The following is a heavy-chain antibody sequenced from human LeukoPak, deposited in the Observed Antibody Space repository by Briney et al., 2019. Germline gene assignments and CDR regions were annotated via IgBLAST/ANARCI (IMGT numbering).Heavy chain of an antibody. CDR1: GFTFSSYA. J-gene: IGHJ4*02. Sequence: GGSLRLSCGASGFTFSSYAMSWVRQAPGKGLEWVSLISGSGEKTYYADSVKGRFTISRDNPKNTVCLQMNSLRAEDTAIYYCARNRIVVMTAVRYYFDHWGQGTLVTVSS. V-gene: IGHV3-23*01. D-gene: IGHD2-21*02. CDR2: ISGSGEKT. CDR3: ARNRIVVMTAVRYYFDH.